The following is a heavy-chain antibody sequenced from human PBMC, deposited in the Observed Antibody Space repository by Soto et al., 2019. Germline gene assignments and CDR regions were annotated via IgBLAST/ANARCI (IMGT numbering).Heavy chain of an antibody. CDR3: ARHYCSGGSCRSYFDY. D-gene: IGHD2-15*01. CDR2: IYYSGST. Sequence: QVQLQESGPGLVKPSETLSLTCTVSGGSISSYYWSWIRQPPGKGLEWIGNIYYSGSTNYNPSLKSRYTISVDTSKNQFSLKLSSVTAADTAVYYCARHYCSGGSCRSYFDYWGQGTLVTVSS. V-gene: IGHV4-59*08. J-gene: IGHJ4*02. CDR1: GGSISSYY.